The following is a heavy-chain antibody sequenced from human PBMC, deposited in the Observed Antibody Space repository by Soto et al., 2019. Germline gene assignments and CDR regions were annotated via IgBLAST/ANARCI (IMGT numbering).Heavy chain of an antibody. CDR3: AKDYYDSSGYRPPRYTWFDP. CDR2: ISGSGGST. CDR1: GFTFSSYA. Sequence: EVQLLESGGGLVQPGGSLRLSCAASGFTFSSYAMSWVRQAPGKGLEWVSAISGSGGSTYYADSVKGRFTISRDNSKNTLYLQMNSLRAEDTAVYYCAKDYYDSSGYRPPRYTWFDPWGQGTLVTVSS. V-gene: IGHV3-23*01. J-gene: IGHJ5*02. D-gene: IGHD3-22*01.